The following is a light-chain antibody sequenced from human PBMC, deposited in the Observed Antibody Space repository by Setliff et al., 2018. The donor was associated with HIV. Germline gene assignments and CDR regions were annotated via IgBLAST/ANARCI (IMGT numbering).Light chain of an antibody. CDR3: QHYNSYPYT. CDR2: HAS. CDR1: QGISSA. Sequence: IQLTQSPSSLSASVGDRVTITCRASQGISSALAWYQQRPGQAPKLLIYHASTLEAGVPSRFSGGGSGTDFTLAISSLQPEDFATYYCQHYNSYPYTFGQGTKVDIK. J-gene: IGKJ2*01. V-gene: IGKV1-13*02.